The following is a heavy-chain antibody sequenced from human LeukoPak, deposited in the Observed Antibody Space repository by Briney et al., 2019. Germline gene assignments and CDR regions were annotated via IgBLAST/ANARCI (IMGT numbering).Heavy chain of an antibody. Sequence: ASVKVSCKASGYPFTSHYINWGRDAPEQGLEWMGCISAYNGETNYAQNLQSRVTMTTDTSTNTAYMELRSMRYDDTAVYYCARDGVSYTNTNNWFDPSGQGSLVTVSS. V-gene: IGHV1-18*01. J-gene: IGHJ5*02. CDR3: ARDGVSYTNTNNWFDP. CDR2: ISAYNGET. CDR1: GYPFTSHY. D-gene: IGHD2-2*02.